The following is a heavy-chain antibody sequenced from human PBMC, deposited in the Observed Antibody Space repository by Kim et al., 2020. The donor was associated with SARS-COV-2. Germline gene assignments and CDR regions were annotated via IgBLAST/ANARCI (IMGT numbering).Heavy chain of an antibody. CDR1: GYTFTGYY. V-gene: IGHV1-2*02. J-gene: IGHJ6*02. Sequence: ASVKVSCKASGYTFTGYYMHWVRQAPGQGLEWMGWINPNSGGTNYAQKFQGRVTMTRDTSISTAYMELSRLRSDDTAVYYCASGVTYYDFWTSSYYGMDVWGRGTTVTVSS. CDR2: INPNSGGT. D-gene: IGHD3-3*01. CDR3: ASGVTYYDFWTSSYYGMDV.